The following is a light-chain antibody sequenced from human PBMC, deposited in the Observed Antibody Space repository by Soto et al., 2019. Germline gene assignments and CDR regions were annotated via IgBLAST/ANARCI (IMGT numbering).Light chain of an antibody. V-gene: IGKV2-28*01. CDR3: MQALQAPWT. CDR1: QSLLHSNGYNY. J-gene: IGKJ1*01. Sequence: IVMTQSPLSLPVTPGEPASISCRSSQSLLHSNGYNYLDWYLQKPGQSPHLLIYLGSNRASGVPDRFSGSGSGTYFTLKISRVEAEDVGVYYCMQALQAPWTFGQGTKGEIQ. CDR2: LGS.